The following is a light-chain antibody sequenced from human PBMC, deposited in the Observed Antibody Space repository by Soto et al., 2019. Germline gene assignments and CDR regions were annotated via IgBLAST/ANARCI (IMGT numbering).Light chain of an antibody. CDR2: DVS. Sequence: QSALTQPASVSGSPGQSITISCTGTSSDVGGYNYVSWYQQHPGKAPKLMIYDVSNRPSGVSNRFSGSKSGNTASLTISGLRAEDEADYYCSSYTSSSTLPVVFGGGTKVTVL. CDR1: SSDVGGYNY. J-gene: IGLJ2*01. CDR3: SSYTSSSTLPVV. V-gene: IGLV2-14*01.